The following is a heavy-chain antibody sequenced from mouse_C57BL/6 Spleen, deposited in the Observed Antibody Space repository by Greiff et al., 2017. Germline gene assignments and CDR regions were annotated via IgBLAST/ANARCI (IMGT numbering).Heavy chain of an antibody. D-gene: IGHD2-4*01. Sequence: VQLQQSGAELVRPGTSVKVSCKASGYAFTNYLIEWVKQRPGQGLEWIGVINPGSGGTNYNEKFKGKATLTADKSSSTAYMQLSSLTSEDSAVYFCARSGDYDPFDYWGQGTTLTVSS. CDR1: GYAFTNYL. V-gene: IGHV1-54*01. CDR3: ARSGDYDPFDY. CDR2: INPGSGGT. J-gene: IGHJ2*01.